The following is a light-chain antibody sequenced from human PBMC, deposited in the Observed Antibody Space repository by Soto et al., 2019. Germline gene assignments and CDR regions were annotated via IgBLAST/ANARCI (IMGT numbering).Light chain of an antibody. CDR3: QQYDNYDIT. V-gene: IGKV1-33*01. Sequence: DIQMTQYPSSLSASVGDTVTITCQASQDINKFLNWYQQKPGKAPKLLIYDVSNLETGVPSRFSGSGSETHFTLTINSLQPEDIATYYCQQYDNYDITFGQGTRLEIK. CDR2: DVS. J-gene: IGKJ5*01. CDR1: QDINKF.